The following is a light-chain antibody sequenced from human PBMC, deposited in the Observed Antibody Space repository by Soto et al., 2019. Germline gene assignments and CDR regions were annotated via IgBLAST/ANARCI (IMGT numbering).Light chain of an antibody. V-gene: IGKV3-20*01. Sequence: EIVLTQSPGALSLSPGERATLSCRTSESITSTYLAWYQQKPGQPPRLLIYGASNRATGIPDRFSGSGSGTDFTLTISRLEPEDFAVYYCQLFGSSPRYTFGRGPSWRSN. CDR2: GAS. CDR1: ESITSTY. CDR3: QLFGSSPRYT. J-gene: IGKJ2*01.